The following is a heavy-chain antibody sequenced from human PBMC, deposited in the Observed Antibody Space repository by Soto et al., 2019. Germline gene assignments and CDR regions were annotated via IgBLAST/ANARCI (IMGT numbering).Heavy chain of an antibody. Sequence: EVQLLESGGDLVQPGGSLRLSCAAAGFTFSNYAMSWVRQAPGKGLEWVSPISETGDSTYYADSVRGRFTISRHNSKNTLYLQMVSLRAEYKAVFFCAKSPLSRNPRLTLTTCFDYWGQGALVTVSS. CDR1: GFTFSNYA. V-gene: IGHV3-23*01. CDR2: ISETGDST. D-gene: IGHD3-22*01. J-gene: IGHJ4*02. CDR3: AKSPLSRNPRLTLTTCFDY.